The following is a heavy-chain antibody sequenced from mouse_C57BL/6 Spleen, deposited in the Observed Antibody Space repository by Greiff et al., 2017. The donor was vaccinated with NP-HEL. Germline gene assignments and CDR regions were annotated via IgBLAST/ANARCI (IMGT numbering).Heavy chain of an antibody. CDR1: GYTFTNYW. J-gene: IGHJ2*01. Sequence: VQLQQSGAELVRPGTSVKMSCKASGYTFTNYWIGWAKQRPGHGLEWIGDIYPGGGYTNYHEKFKGKATLTADKSSSTAYMQFSSLTSEDSAIYYCAREGGNFLDYWGQGTTLTVSS. CDR2: IYPGGGYT. V-gene: IGHV1-63*01. CDR3: AREGGNFLDY.